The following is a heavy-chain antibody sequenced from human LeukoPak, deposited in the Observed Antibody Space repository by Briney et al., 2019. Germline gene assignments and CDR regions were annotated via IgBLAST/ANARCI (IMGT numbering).Heavy chain of an antibody. J-gene: IGHJ4*02. CDR3: ARALRYCSGGSCYLDY. V-gene: IGHV3-53*01. CDR2: IYSGGST. D-gene: IGHD2-15*01. CDR1: GFTVSSNY. Sequence: PGGSLRLSCAASGFTVSSNYMSWVRQAPGKGLEWVSVIYSGGSTYYADSVKGRFTISRDNSKNTLYLQMNSLRAEDTAVYYCARALRYCSGGSCYLDYWGQGTLVTVSS.